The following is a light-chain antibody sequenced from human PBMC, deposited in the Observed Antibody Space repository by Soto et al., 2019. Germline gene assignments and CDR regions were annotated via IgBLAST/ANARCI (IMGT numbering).Light chain of an antibody. CDR1: QSIGTY. CDR2: DAS. Sequence: EIVLTQSPATLSLSPGDRATLSCRASQSIGTYLAWYQQRPGQPPRLLIYDASNRATGIPARFNGSGSGTDFTLTISSLEPEDFALYFCQHRSNSPPTWTFGQGTKVEI. CDR3: QHRSNSPPTWT. V-gene: IGKV3-11*01. J-gene: IGKJ1*01.